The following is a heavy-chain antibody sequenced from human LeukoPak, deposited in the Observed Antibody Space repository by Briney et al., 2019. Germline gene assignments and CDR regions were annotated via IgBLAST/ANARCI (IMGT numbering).Heavy chain of an antibody. Sequence: GGSLRLSCAASGFTFSSYWMHWVRQAPGKGLVWVSRINSDGSSTSYADSVKGRFTISRDNAKNTLYLQMNSLRAEDTAVYYCAKGRRITIFGAQTEYFDYWGQGTLVTVSS. V-gene: IGHV3-74*01. CDR3: AKGRRITIFGAQTEYFDY. D-gene: IGHD3-3*01. J-gene: IGHJ4*02. CDR2: INSDGSST. CDR1: GFTFSSYW.